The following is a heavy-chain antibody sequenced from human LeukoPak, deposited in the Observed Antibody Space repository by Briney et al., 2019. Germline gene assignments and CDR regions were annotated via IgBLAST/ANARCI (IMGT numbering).Heavy chain of an antibody. CDR1: GFTFSNAW. D-gene: IGHD7-27*01. J-gene: IGHJ4*02. Sequence: PGGSLRLSCAASGFTFSNAWMSWVRQAPGKGLEGVGRIKSKTDGGTTDYAAPVKGRFTISRDDSKNTLYLHINSLKTAATAVYYCTTVGIIWGSGYWGQGTLVTVSS. CDR3: TTVGIIWGSGY. CDR2: IKSKTDGGTT. V-gene: IGHV3-15*01.